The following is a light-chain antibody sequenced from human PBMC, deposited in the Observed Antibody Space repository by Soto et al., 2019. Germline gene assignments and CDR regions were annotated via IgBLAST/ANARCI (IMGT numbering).Light chain of an antibody. CDR1: KNVIGVYDF. CDR2: EVV. Sequence: QSVLTQRPSASGSPGRSVTISCTGTKNVIGVYDFVSWYQHHPGKAPRLIIYEVVQRPSGVPDRFSGSKSGNTASLAVSGLQAADEADYFCKSYAGSNTYVFGSGTKVTVL. J-gene: IGLJ1*01. CDR3: KSYAGSNTYV. V-gene: IGLV2-8*01.